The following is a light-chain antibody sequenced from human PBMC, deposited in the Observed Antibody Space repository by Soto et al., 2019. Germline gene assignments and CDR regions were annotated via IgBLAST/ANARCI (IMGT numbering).Light chain of an antibody. V-gene: IGKV1-39*01. J-gene: IGKJ1*01. CDR1: QTISSW. CDR2: AAS. CDR3: QQSYSTTWT. Sequence: DIHMTQSPSTLSGSVGDRVSITCRASQTISSWLAWYQQKPGKAPKLLIYAASSLQSGVPSRFSGSGSETDFTLTISSLQPEDFATYSCQQSYSTTWTFCQGTKVDI.